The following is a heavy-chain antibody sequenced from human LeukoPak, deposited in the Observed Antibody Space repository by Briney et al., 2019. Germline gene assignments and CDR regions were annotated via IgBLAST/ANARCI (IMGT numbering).Heavy chain of an antibody. CDR3: AKDFIAAAGWFDP. CDR2: ISGSGDTT. J-gene: IGHJ5*02. CDR1: GFIFSNYA. D-gene: IGHD6-13*01. Sequence: PGGSLRLSCATSGFIFSNYAVNWVRQAPGKGLELVSIISGSGDTTYYADSVKGRFTISRDNSKNTLYLQMNSLRAEDTAVYYCAKDFIAAAGWFDPWGQGTLVTVSS. V-gene: IGHV3-23*01.